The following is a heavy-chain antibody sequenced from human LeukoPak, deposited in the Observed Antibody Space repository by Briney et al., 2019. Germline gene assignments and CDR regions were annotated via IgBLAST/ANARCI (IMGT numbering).Heavy chain of an antibody. J-gene: IGHJ4*02. CDR1: GYTFTGYY. CDR2: INPNSGGT. V-gene: IGHV1-2*02. D-gene: IGHD3-22*01. CDR3: ARAKDYYDLFDY. Sequence: ASVKVSCKASGYTFTGYYMHWVRQAPGPGLEWMGWINPNSGGTNYAQKFQGRVTMTRDTSISTAYMEPSRLRSDDTAVYYCARAKDYYDLFDYWGQGTLVTVSS.